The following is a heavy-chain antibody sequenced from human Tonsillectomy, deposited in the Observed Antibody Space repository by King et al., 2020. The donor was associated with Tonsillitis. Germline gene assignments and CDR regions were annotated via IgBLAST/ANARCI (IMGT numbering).Heavy chain of an antibody. D-gene: IGHD3-9*01. CDR2: ISSSSSYI. CDR3: ARAPTSITIFKPYYSGMDV. Sequence: VQLVESGGGLVKPGGSLRLSCAASGFTFSSYSMNWVRQAPGKGLEWVSSISSSSSYIYYADSVKGRFTISRDNAKNSLYLQMNSLRAEDTAVYYCARAPTSITIFKPYYSGMDVWGQGTTVTVSS. J-gene: IGHJ6*02. CDR1: GFTFSSYS. V-gene: IGHV3-21*01.